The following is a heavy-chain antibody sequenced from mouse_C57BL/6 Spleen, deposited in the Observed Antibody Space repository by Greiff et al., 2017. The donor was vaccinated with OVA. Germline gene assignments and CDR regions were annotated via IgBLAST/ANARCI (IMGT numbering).Heavy chain of an antibody. Sequence: VESGGGLVQPGGSLKLSCAASGFTFSDYYMYWVRQTPEKRLEWVAYISNGGGSTYYPDTVKGRFTISRDNAKNTLYLQMSRLKSEDTAMYYCARLNGNYGAMDYWGQGTSVTVSS. J-gene: IGHJ4*01. CDR2: ISNGGGST. V-gene: IGHV5-12*01. CDR1: GFTFSDYY. CDR3: ARLNGNYGAMDY. D-gene: IGHD2-1*01.